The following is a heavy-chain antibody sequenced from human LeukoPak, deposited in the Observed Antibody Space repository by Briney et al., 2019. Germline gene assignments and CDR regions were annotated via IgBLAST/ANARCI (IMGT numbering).Heavy chain of an antibody. Sequence: GESLKISCKGSGYSFTSSWIGWVRQMPGKGLEWMGIIYPVDSDTKYSPSVQGQVTISADKSISTAFLQWSSLKASDTAMYYCARPSGTYNRFDYWGQGTMVTLSS. J-gene: IGHJ4*02. D-gene: IGHD1-26*01. CDR3: ARPSGTYNRFDY. CDR1: GYSFTSSW. CDR2: IYPVDSDT. V-gene: IGHV5-51*01.